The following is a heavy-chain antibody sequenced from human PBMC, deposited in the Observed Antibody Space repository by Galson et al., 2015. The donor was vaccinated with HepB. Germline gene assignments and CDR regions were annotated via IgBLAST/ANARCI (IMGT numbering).Heavy chain of an antibody. V-gene: IGHV2-70*01. Sequence: PALVKPTQTLTLTCTFSGFSLSTSGMCVSWIRQPPGKALEWLALIDWDDDKYYSTSLKTRLTISKDTSKNQVVLTMTNMDPVDTATYYCARILCTAMDRGWFDPWGQGTLVTVSS. CDR2: IDWDDDK. J-gene: IGHJ5*02. D-gene: IGHD5-18*01. CDR3: ARILCTAMDRGWFDP. CDR1: GFSLSTSGMC.